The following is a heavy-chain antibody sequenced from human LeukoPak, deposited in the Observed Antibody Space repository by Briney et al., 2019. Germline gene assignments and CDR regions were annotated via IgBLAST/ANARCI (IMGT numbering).Heavy chain of an antibody. Sequence: GGSLRLSCAASGFTFSSYAMSWVRQAPGKGLEWVSAFSGSGNSAYYADSVKGRFTISRDISKNTLYLQMNSLRGDDTAVYYCAKAGYSSGWNGASYFDYWGQGTLVTVSS. CDR3: AKAGYSSGWNGASYFDY. CDR1: GFTFSSYA. CDR2: FSGSGNSA. V-gene: IGHV3-23*01. J-gene: IGHJ4*02. D-gene: IGHD6-19*01.